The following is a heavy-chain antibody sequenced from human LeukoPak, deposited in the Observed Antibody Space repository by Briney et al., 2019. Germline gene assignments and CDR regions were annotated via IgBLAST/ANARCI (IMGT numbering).Heavy chain of an antibody. CDR1: GGSVSGYY. V-gene: IGHV4-59*02. D-gene: IGHD3-10*01. J-gene: IGHJ4*02. Sequence: SETLSLTCVVSGGSVSGYYWGWIRQPPGRGLEWIGYVYYSGSTNYNPSFKSRITISVDTSRNQFSLQLKSVTPEDTAVYYCARMVGLVSDFWGQGTLVTVSS. CDR2: VYYSGST. CDR3: ARMVGLVSDF.